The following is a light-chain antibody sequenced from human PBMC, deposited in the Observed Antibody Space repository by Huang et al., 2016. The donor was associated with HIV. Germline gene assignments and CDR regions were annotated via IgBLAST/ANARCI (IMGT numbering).Light chain of an antibody. CDR3: QQYGSSPLT. Sequence: EIVLTQSPATLSLSPGERATLSCGASQSLSSSYLAWYQQKPGLAPRLLIYDASNRATGIPDRFRCSGSGTDFTLTISRLEPEDFAVYYCQQYGSSPLTFGGGTKVEIK. J-gene: IGKJ4*01. V-gene: IGKV3D-20*01. CDR2: DAS. CDR1: QSLSSSY.